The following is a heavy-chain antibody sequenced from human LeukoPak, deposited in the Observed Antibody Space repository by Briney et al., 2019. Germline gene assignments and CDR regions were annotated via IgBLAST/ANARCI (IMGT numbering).Heavy chain of an antibody. Sequence: SQTLSLTCTVSGGSINSGGYFWSWIRQHPGKGLEWIGYIYYSGSAYHNPSLKSRVTISVDTSKNQFSLKLRSVTAADTAVYYCARMILLRGYNYGGFDIWGQGTMVTVSS. CDR3: ARMILLRGYNYGGFDI. J-gene: IGHJ3*02. CDR1: GGSINSGGYF. D-gene: IGHD5-18*01. CDR2: IYYSGSA. V-gene: IGHV4-31*03.